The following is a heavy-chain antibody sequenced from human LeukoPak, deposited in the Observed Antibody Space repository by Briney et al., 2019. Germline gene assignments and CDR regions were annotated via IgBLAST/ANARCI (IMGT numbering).Heavy chain of an antibody. CDR3: AKDKYSPVRSMSEAAYYFDF. V-gene: IGHV3-30-3*01. J-gene: IGHJ4*02. CDR1: GFTFSSYA. Sequence: GGSLRLSCAASGFTFSSYAMHWVRQAPGKGLEWVAGISYDGSNKYYADSVKGRFTISRDNSKNTLYLQMNSLRAEDTAVYYCAKDKYSPVRSMSEAAYYFDFWGPGTLVIVSS. D-gene: IGHD6-13*01. CDR2: ISYDGSNK.